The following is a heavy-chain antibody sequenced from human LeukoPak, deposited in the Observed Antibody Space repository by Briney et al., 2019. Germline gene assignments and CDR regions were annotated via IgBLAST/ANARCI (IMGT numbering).Heavy chain of an antibody. Sequence: GGSLRLSCAASGLTFSRYWMHWVRQAPGKELVWFSRINGDGSTTSYADSVKGGFTISRDNAKNTLYLQMHSLRAEDTAVYYCATGNYYDSRGYYTFGHWGQGTLVTVSS. CDR1: GLTFSRYW. CDR2: INGDGSTT. J-gene: IGHJ1*01. D-gene: IGHD3-22*01. V-gene: IGHV3-74*01. CDR3: ATGNYYDSRGYYTFGH.